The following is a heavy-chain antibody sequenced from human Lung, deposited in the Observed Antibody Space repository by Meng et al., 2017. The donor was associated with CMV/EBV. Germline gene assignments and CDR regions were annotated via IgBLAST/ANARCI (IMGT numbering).Heavy chain of an antibody. V-gene: IGHV3-9*01. CDR1: GFTFEDYD. CDR2: ISWNGGFV. CDR3: AKRAAGRYYFDY. D-gene: IGHD6-13*01. Sequence: SCAASGFTFEDYDMDWVRQISGKGLEWVSRISWNGGFVGYADSVKGRFTISRDNAKNSLYLQMNSLRVEDTALYYCAKRAAGRYYFDYWGQGPLVTVSS. J-gene: IGHJ4*02.